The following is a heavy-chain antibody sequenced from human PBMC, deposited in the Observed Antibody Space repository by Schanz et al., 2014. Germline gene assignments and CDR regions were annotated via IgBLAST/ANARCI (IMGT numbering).Heavy chain of an antibody. D-gene: IGHD7-27*01. CDR3: ARENLNWEAFDI. V-gene: IGHV3-11*01. CDR1: GFIFNDYY. J-gene: IGHJ3*02. Sequence: QVQLVESGGGLVKPGGSLRLSCAASGFIFNDYYMNWIRQAPGKGLEWLSYISRDGTTSYYADSVKGRFTISRDNAKNSLYLEMTSLRAEYTSVYYCARENLNWEAFDIWGQGTVVTVSS. CDR2: ISRDGTTS.